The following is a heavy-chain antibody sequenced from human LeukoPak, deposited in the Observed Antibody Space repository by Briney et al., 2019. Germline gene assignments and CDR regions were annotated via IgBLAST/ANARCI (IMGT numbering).Heavy chain of an antibody. J-gene: IGHJ4*02. CDR3: ARVTTGGSGSSDY. V-gene: IGHV3-74*01. CDR2: INSDGSST. Sequence: PGGSLRLSCAASGFTFSSYWMRWVRQAPGKGLVWVSRINSDGSSTTYADSVKGRFTISRDNAKNTLYLQMNSLRAEDTAVYYCARVTTGGSGSSDYWGQGTLVTVSS. CDR1: GFTFSSYW. D-gene: IGHD3-10*01.